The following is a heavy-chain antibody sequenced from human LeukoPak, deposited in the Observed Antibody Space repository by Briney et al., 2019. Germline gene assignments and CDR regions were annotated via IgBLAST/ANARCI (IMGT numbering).Heavy chain of an antibody. Sequence: GGSLRLSCAASGFTFSSYSMNWVRQAPGKGLEWVSYISSSSNTIYYADSVKGRFTISRDNAKNSLYLQMNSLRAEDTAVYYCARVGIQLCVDYWSQGTLVTVSS. CDR3: ARVGIQLCVDY. D-gene: IGHD5-18*01. J-gene: IGHJ4*02. CDR2: ISSSSNTI. V-gene: IGHV3-48*01. CDR1: GFTFSSYS.